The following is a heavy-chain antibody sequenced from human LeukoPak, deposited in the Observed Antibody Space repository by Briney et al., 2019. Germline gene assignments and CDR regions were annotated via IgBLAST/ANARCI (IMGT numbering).Heavy chain of an antibody. D-gene: IGHD2-2*01. V-gene: IGHV4-59*01. J-gene: IGHJ5*02. CDR3: GRESFGGHCSRTGCFQYTWVDP. Sequence: PSETLSLTCTVSGDSIGSYYWSWIRQPPGKGLEWIGNIHNSGSTNYNPSLKSRVTISVDTAKNQFSLRLNSVTAADTAVYYCGRESFGGHCSRTGCFQYTWVDPWGQGSLVTVSS. CDR2: IHNSGST. CDR1: GDSIGSYY.